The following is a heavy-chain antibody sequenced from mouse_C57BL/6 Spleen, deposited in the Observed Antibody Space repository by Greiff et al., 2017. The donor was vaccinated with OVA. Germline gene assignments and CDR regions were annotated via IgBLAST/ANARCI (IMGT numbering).Heavy chain of an antibody. CDR1: GYTFTSYW. CDR2: IYPGSGST. D-gene: IGHD2-1*01. J-gene: IGHJ3*01. Sequence: QVHVKQSGAELVKPGASVKMSCKASGYTFTSYWITWVKQRPGQGLEWIGDIYPGSGSTNYNEKFKSKATLTVDTSSSTAYMQLSSLTSEDSAVYYCARGGNYQAWFAYWGQGTLVTVSA. V-gene: IGHV1-55*01. CDR3: ARGGNYQAWFAY.